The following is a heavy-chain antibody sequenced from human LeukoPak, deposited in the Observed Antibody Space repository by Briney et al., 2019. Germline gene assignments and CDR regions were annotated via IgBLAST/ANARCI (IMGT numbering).Heavy chain of an antibody. V-gene: IGHV3-30-3*01. CDR3: ASGSQRNYYYYGMDV. Sequence: GGSLRLSCAASGFTFSGYWMNWVRQAPGKGLEWVAVISYDGSNKYYADSVKGRFTISRDNSKNTLYLQMNSLRAEDTAVYYCASGSQRNYYYYGMDVWGQGTTVTVSS. J-gene: IGHJ6*02. CDR1: GFTFSGYW. D-gene: IGHD1-26*01. CDR2: ISYDGSNK.